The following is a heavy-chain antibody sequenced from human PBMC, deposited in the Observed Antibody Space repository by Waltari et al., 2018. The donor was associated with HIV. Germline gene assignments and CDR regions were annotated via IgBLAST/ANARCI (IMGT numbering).Heavy chain of an antibody. D-gene: IGHD3-22*01. CDR1: GGTFSSYA. CDR2: IIPIFGTA. V-gene: IGHV1-69*01. J-gene: IGHJ4*02. CDR3: AMQQVDSSGYYRGWCDS. Sequence: QVQLVQSGAEVKKPGSSVKVSCKASGGTFSSYAISWVRQAPGQGLELMGGIIPIFGTANYGQKFQGRGTITADESKSTAYMELSSLRSEDTAVYYCAMQQVDSSGYYRGWCDSWGQGTLVTVSS.